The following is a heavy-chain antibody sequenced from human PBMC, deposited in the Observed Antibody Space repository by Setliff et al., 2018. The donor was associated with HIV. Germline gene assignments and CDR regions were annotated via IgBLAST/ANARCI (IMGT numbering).Heavy chain of an antibody. CDR3: ARVVGTRAVDY. V-gene: IGHV4-34*01. Sequence: TSETLSLTCAVYGGSFSGYYWSWIRQPPGKGLEWIGEINHSGSTNYNPSLKSRVTISVDTSKNQFSLKLSSVTAADTAVYYCARVVGTRAVDYWGQGTLVTVS. D-gene: IGHD2-21*02. CDR1: GGSFSGYY. CDR2: INHSGST. J-gene: IGHJ4*02.